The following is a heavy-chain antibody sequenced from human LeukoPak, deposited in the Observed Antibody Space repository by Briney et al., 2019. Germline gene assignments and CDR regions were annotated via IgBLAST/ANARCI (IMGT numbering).Heavy chain of an antibody. CDR3: ATQTEGAVDQYYFDY. D-gene: IGHD4/OR15-4a*01. CDR1: GFTFSSYG. V-gene: IGHV3-30*03. J-gene: IGHJ4*02. CDR2: ISYDGSNK. Sequence: GGSLRLSCAASGFTFSSYGMHWVRQAPGKGLEWVAVISYDGSNKYYADSVKGRFTISRDNSKNTLYLQMNSLRAEDTAVYYCATQTEGAVDQYYFDYWGQGTLVTVSS.